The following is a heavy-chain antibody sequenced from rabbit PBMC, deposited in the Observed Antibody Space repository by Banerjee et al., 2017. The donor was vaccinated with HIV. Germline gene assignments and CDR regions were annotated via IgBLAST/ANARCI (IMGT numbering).Heavy chain of an antibody. J-gene: IGHJ4*01. CDR3: ARGLLIGDL. D-gene: IGHD4-2*01. Sequence: QSLEESGGDLVKPGASLTLTCTASGFSASTYYICWVRQAPGKGLEWIACLYVGSTGSTYYASWAKGRFTISKTSSTTVTLQMTSLTAADTATYFCARGLLIGDLWGPGTLVTVS. CDR2: LYVGSTGST. CDR1: GFSASTYY. V-gene: IGHV1S40*01.